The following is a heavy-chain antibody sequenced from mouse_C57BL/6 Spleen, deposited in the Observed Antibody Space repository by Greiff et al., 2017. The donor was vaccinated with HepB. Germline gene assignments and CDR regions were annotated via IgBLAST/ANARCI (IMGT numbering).Heavy chain of an antibody. J-gene: IGHJ4*01. Sequence: QVQLQQPGAELVRPGSSVKLSCKASGYTFTSYWMHWVKQRPIQGLEWIGNIDPSDSETHYNQKFKDKATLTVDKSSSTAYMQLSSLTSEDSAVYYCASSLPYLYAMDYWGQGTSVTVSS. D-gene: IGHD5-5*01. CDR1: GYTFTSYW. V-gene: IGHV1-52*01. CDR3: ASSLPYLYAMDY. CDR2: IDPSDSET.